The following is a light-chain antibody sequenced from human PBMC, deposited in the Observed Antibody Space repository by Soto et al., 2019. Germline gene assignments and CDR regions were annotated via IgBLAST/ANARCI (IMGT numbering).Light chain of an antibody. Sequence: VVLTKSPATLSLSPGAPAPLSCGARQSVSSSLAWYQQKPGQAPRLLIYDASTRATGIPARFSGSGSGTDFTLTISSLEPEDSAFYYCQQRDNWPQTFGQGTKVDI. CDR3: QQRDNWPQT. CDR2: DAS. V-gene: IGKV3-11*01. CDR1: QSVSSS. J-gene: IGKJ1*01.